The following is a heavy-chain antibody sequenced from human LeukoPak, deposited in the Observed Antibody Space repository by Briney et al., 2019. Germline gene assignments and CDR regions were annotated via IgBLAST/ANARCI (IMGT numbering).Heavy chain of an antibody. D-gene: IGHD3-3*01. V-gene: IGHV4-59*05. J-gene: IGHJ4*02. CDR1: RGSLSAYY. CDR3: AREWLRTNFDY. CDR2: IYYSGST. Sequence: SETLSLTCAVSRGSLSAYYWTWIRQSPGKGLEWIGSIYYSGSTYHNPSLKSRVTISVDTSKNQFSLKLSSVTAADTAVYYCAREWLRTNFDYWGQGTLVTVSS.